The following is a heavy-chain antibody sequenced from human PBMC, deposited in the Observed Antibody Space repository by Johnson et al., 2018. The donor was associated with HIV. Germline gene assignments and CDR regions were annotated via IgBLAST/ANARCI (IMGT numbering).Heavy chain of an antibody. V-gene: IGHV3-53*01. CDR2: IYVGGNT. CDR1: GFTVSSNY. J-gene: IGHJ3*01. D-gene: IGHD2-21*01. Sequence: AASGFTVSSNYMSWVRQAPGKGLEWVLSIYVGGNTYYADSVKGRFTISRDNSENTLYLQMNSLRAEDTAVYYCARAYYDALDVWGHGTMVTVSS. CDR3: ARAYYDALDV.